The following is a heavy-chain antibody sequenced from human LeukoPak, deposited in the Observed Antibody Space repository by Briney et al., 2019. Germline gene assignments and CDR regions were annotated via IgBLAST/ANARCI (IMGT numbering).Heavy chain of an antibody. D-gene: IGHD3-22*01. J-gene: IGHJ4*02. V-gene: IGHV3-66*01. CDR2: IYSGGST. Sequence: GGSLRLSCAASGFTVSSNYMSWVRQAPGKGLEWVSVIYSGGSTYYADSVKGRFTISRDNSKNTLYLQMNSLRAEDMAVYYCARVLYDSSGYYPLGYWGQGTLVTVPS. CDR1: GFTVSSNY. CDR3: ARVLYDSSGYYPLGY.